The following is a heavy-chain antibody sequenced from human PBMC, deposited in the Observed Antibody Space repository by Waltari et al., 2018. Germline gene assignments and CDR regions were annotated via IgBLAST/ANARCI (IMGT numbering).Heavy chain of an antibody. J-gene: IGHJ4*02. Sequence: QVQLQQWGAGLLKPSETLSLTCAVYGGSFSGYYWSWIRQPPGKGLEWIGEINHSGSTNYNPSLKSRVTISVDTSKNQLSLKLSSVTAADTAVYYCARGRTDYYDSSGYYYWGQGTLVTVSS. CDR2: INHSGST. V-gene: IGHV4-34*01. D-gene: IGHD3-22*01. CDR3: ARGRTDYYDSSGYYY. CDR1: GGSFSGYY.